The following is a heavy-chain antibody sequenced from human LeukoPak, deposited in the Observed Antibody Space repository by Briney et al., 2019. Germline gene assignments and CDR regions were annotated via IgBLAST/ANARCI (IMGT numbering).Heavy chain of an antibody. CDR1: GFTFSTYA. D-gene: IGHD4-17*01. CDR2: IGSGTQV. CDR3: AKDAVTMNGLFDWFDQ. V-gene: IGHV3-23*01. Sequence: GGSLRLSCAASGFTFSTYAMSWVRQTPGKGLEWVSTIGSGTQVYYADSVKGRFTMSRDDSKSTLYLQMNSLRGEDTAVYYCAKDAVTMNGLFDWFDQWGQGTLVIVSS. J-gene: IGHJ5*02.